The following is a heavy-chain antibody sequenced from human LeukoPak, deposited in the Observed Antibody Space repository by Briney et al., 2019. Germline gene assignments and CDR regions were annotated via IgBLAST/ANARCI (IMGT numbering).Heavy chain of an antibody. CDR3: ARSSYDSSGPATCYYYYMDV. D-gene: IGHD3-22*01. CDR1: GGSFSGYY. CDR2: INHSGST. V-gene: IGHV4-34*01. Sequence: SETLSLTCAVYGGSFSGYYWSWIRQPSGKGLEWIGEINHSGSTNYNPSLKSRVTISVDTSKNQFSLKLSSVTAADTAVYYCARSSYDSSGPATCYYYYMDVWGKGTTVTVSS. J-gene: IGHJ6*03.